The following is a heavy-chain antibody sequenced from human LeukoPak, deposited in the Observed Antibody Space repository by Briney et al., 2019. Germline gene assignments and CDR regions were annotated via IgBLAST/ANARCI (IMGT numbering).Heavy chain of an antibody. Sequence: PGGTLRLSCAVSGFTFSDFYMNWIRQACGKGLEWLADISPSGSYTTYADSAKGRIVIARYHTQNSLSLHMNTLTAADTALSSRPSDQVPGVFDYWGQGARVTASS. J-gene: IGHJ4*02. V-gene: IGHV3-11*05. CDR3: PSDQVPGVFDY. CDR2: ISPSGSYT. CDR1: GFTFSDFY.